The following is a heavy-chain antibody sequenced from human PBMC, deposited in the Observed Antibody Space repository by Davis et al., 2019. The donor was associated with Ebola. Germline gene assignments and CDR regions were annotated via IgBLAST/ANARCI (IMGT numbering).Heavy chain of an antibody. V-gene: IGHV4-59*08. CDR1: GGSISSYY. J-gene: IGHJ6*02. CDR2: IYYSGST. D-gene: IGHD4-17*01. Sequence: MPSETLSLTCTVSGGSISSYYWSWIRQPPGKGLEWIGYIYYSGSTNYNPSLKSRVTISVDKSKNQFSLKLSSVTAADTAVYYCARLGYGDFYYYGMDVWGQGTTVTVSS. CDR3: ARLGYGDFYYYGMDV.